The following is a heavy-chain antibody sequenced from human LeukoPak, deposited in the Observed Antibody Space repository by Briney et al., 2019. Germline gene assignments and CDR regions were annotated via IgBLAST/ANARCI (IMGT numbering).Heavy chain of an antibody. Sequence: GGSLRLSCAASGFTVSTYYMTWVRQAPGKGLECVSVIYSGGSTYYADSVKGRFTVSRDNSKNTLYLQMNGLRAEDTAMYYCARGLGYCTSTTCLLPFDYWGQGTLVTDSS. J-gene: IGHJ4*02. CDR1: GFTVSTYY. CDR2: IYSGGST. CDR3: ARGLGYCTSTTCLLPFDY. D-gene: IGHD2-2*01. V-gene: IGHV3-53*01.